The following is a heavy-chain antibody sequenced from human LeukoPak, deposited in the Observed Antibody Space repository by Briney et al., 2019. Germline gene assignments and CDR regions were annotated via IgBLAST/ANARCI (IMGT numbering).Heavy chain of an antibody. D-gene: IGHD2-2*01. Sequence: GGSLRLSCAASGFTFSSYWMSWVRRAPGKGLEGVANINQDGSEKYYVDSVKGRFTISRDNAKNSLYLQMNSLRAEDTAVYYCARAIIKGYCSSTSCLEFWFDPWGQGTLVTVSS. CDR1: GFTFSSYW. V-gene: IGHV3-7*03. CDR2: INQDGSEK. CDR3: ARAIIKGYCSSTSCLEFWFDP. J-gene: IGHJ5*02.